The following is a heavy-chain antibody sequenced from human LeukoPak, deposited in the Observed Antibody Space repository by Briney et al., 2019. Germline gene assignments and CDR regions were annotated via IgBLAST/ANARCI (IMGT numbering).Heavy chain of an antibody. CDR1: GGSLSTYY. V-gene: IGHV4-34*01. CDR3: ARRPDGFDY. CDR2: INHGGYT. J-gene: IGHJ4*02. Sequence: SDTLSLTCAVYGGSLSTYYWNWIRQPPGKGPEWIGEINHGGYTNYNASLKSRVTISVDTSKNQFSLNVISVTAADTAVYYCARRPDGFDYWGQGILVTVSS.